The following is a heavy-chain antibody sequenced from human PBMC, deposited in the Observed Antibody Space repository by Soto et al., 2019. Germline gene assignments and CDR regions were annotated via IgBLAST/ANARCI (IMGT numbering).Heavy chain of an antibody. CDR3: ARARGQRHRYAFKI. CDR1: GDSISSSNYY. Sequence: QLQLQESGPGLVKPSETLSLTCTVSGDSISSSNYYWGWIRQPPGKGLEWIGSVHYTENTYYNPSLVRRVTISLDTSQNQISLHLTSVTAADTSIYYCARARGQRHRYAFKIWGQGTMVTVSS. V-gene: IGHV4-39*01. CDR2: VHYTENT. D-gene: IGHD6-25*01. J-gene: IGHJ3*02.